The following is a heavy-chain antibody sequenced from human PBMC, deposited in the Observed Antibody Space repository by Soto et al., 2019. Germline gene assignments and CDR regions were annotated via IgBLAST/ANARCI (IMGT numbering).Heavy chain of an antibody. CDR3: ARYYGGNLVDEVDY. CDR2: IIPIFGTA. Sequence: QVQLVQSGAEVKKPGSSVKVSCKASGGTFSSYAISWVRQAPGQGMEWMGGIIPIFGTANYAQKFQGRVTIAADESTRTAYMELSSMRSEVTAVYYCARYYGGNLVDEVDYWGQGTLVTVSS. CDR1: GGTFSSYA. D-gene: IGHD4-17*01. J-gene: IGHJ4*02. V-gene: IGHV1-69*12.